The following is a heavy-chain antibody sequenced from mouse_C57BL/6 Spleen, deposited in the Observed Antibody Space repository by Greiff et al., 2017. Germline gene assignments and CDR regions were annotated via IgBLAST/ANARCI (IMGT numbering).Heavy chain of an antibody. CDR3: EKEELGPYFDY. V-gene: IGHV1-55*01. Sequence: QVQLQQPGAELVKPGASVKMSCKASGYTFSSYWITWVKQRPGQGLEWSGDIYPGSGSTNYNEKFKSKATLTVDTSPSTAYLQLNSLTSEDSAVYYYEKEELGPYFDYWGKGTTLTVSS. D-gene: IGHD4-1*01. CDR2: IYPGSGST. CDR1: GYTFSSYW. J-gene: IGHJ2*01.